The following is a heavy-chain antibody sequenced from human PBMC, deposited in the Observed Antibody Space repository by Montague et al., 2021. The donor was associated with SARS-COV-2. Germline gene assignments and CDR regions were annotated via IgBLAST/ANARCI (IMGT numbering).Heavy chain of an antibody. V-gene: IGHV3-13*04. Sequence: SLRLSCAASGFTFSSYDMHWVRQAPGKGLKWVSAIGTAGDTYYPGSVKGRFTISRENAKNSLYLQMNSLRAGDTAVYYCARDLSYYGMDVWGQGTTVTVSS. CDR1: GFTFSSYD. J-gene: IGHJ6*02. CDR3: ARDLSYYGMDV. CDR2: IGTAGDT.